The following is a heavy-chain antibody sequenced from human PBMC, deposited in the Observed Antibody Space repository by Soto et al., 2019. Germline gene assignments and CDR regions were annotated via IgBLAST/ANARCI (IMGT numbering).Heavy chain of an antibody. CDR3: ARGGSYDPFDF. D-gene: IGHD2-15*01. Sequence: SETLSLTCSVSGVTMSSGGYSWSWCRQSPGEGLEWLGYICHLEPTCYNPSFKSQLSLSMDTTSNQFFRSLSSINAADKAISDCARGGSYDPFDFWGQGIQVTVS. CDR1: GVTMSSGGYS. CDR2: ICHLEPT. J-gene: IGHJ4*02. V-gene: IGHV4-30-2*06.